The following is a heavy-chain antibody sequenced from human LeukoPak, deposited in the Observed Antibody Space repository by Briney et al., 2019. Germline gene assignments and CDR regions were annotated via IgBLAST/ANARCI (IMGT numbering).Heavy chain of an antibody. D-gene: IGHD4-11*01. CDR3: ATSADSPGNP. J-gene: IGHJ5*02. Sequence: GGSLRLSCAVSGFIFSRYWMSWVRQAPGKGLEWVANVKDDGSVKYYVDSVKGRFTISRDNAKNSVYLQMTSLRADDTAIYYCATSADSPGNPWGQGTLITVSS. V-gene: IGHV3-7*01. CDR1: GFIFSRYW. CDR2: VKDDGSVK.